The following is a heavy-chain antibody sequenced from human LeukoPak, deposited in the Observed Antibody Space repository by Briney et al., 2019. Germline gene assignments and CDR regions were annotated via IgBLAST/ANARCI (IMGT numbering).Heavy chain of an antibody. V-gene: IGHV4-59*08. CDR3: ASSWWGSSFDY. Sequence: SETLSLTCTVSGGSISSYYWSWIRQPPGKGLEWIGYIYYSGSTNYNPSLKSRVTISVDTSKNQFSLKLSSVTAADTAVYYCASSWWGSSFDYWGQGTLVTVSS. CDR1: GGSISSYY. D-gene: IGHD2-8*02. J-gene: IGHJ4*02. CDR2: IYYSGST.